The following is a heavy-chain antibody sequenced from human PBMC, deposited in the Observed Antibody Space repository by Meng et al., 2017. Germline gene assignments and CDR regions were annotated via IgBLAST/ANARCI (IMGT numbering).Heavy chain of an antibody. D-gene: IGHD3-10*01. J-gene: IGHJ3*02. CDR2: INWNGGST. V-gene: IGHV3-20*04. Sequence: GESLKISCAASGFTFDDYGMSWVRQAPGKGLEWVSGINWNGGSTGYADSVKGRFTISRDNAKNSLYLQMNSLRAEDTALYYCAREFFGSGSYYEDDAFDIWGQGKMVT. CDR1: GFTFDDYG. CDR3: AREFFGSGSYYEDDAFDI.